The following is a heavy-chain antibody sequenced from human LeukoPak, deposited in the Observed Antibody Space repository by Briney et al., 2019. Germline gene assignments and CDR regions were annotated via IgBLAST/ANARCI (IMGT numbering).Heavy chain of an antibody. CDR2: INHSGST. V-gene: IGHV4-34*01. Sequence: SETLSLTCAVYGGFFSGYYWSWIRQPPGKGLEWIGEINHSGSTNYNPSLKSRVTISVDTSKNQFSLKLSSVTAADTAVYYCARGRYSYGYWGQGTLVTVSS. CDR1: GGFFSGYY. D-gene: IGHD5-18*01. CDR3: ARGRYSYGY. J-gene: IGHJ4*02.